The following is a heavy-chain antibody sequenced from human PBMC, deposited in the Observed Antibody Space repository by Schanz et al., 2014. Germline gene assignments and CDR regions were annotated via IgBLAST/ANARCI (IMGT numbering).Heavy chain of an antibody. V-gene: IGHV3-23*04. D-gene: IGHD2-15*01. CDR2: ISGDHRNT. J-gene: IGHJ2*01. CDR3: AKDAHYSFDL. Sequence: EVKMVESGGGLVKPGGSLRLSCAASGFTFSTHAMSWVRQAPGKGLEWVSSISGDHRNTFYADSVKGRFTISRDNSKITLYLQMNNLRAKDSSIYYCAKDAHYSFDLWGRGTLITVAS. CDR1: GFTFSTHA.